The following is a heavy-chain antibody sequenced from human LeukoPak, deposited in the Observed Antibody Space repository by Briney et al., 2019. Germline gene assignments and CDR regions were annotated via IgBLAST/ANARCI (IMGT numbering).Heavy chain of an antibody. V-gene: IGHV3-48*01. CDR1: GFTFSSYS. CDR3: ARDLTRSIAD. J-gene: IGHJ4*02. D-gene: IGHD6-6*01. CDR2: ISSSSSTI. Sequence: PGGSLRLSCAASGFTFSSYSMNWVRQAPGKGLEWVSYISSSSSTIYYADSVKGRFTISRDNAKNSLYLQMNSLRAEDTAVYYCARDLTRSIADWDQGTLVTVSS.